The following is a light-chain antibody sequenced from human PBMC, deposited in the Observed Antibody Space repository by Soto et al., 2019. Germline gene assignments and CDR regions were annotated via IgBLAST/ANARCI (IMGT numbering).Light chain of an antibody. Sequence: DIQMSLSPSSLSASVGDRVTITCQASQDISNHLNWYQQKPGKAPKFLIYDASNWASGIPSRFSGSASGTEFTLTISRLQPDDFAAYYCQQYDNYPLTFGGGTKVDIK. J-gene: IGKJ4*01. CDR1: QDISNH. CDR2: DAS. CDR3: QQYDNYPLT. V-gene: IGKV1-33*01.